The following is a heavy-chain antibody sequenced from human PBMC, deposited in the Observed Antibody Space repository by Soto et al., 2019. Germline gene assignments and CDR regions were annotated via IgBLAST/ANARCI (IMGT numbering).Heavy chain of an antibody. Sequence: EVQLVQSGAEVKKPGESLKISCKGSGYSFTDYWIAWVRQMPGKGLEWMGVIYPGDSDTRYSPSFQDQASISADKSTSTAYLQWSSLKASDTAMYYCARGYCSSTSCYRFDYWGQGTLVTDSS. V-gene: IGHV5-51*03. CDR1: GYSFTDYW. J-gene: IGHJ4*02. CDR3: ARGYCSSTSCYRFDY. CDR2: IYPGDSDT. D-gene: IGHD2-2*01.